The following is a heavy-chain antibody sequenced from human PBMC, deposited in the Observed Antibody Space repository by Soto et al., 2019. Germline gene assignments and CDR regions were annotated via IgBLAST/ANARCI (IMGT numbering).Heavy chain of an antibody. CDR1: GASFSGFY. CDR2: IDHSGIT. Sequence: SETLSLTCAVSGASFSGFYWSWIRQSPGKVLEWIGEIDHSGITNHNTALKSRATMSVDTSKNQFSLKLRSVTAADTAVYYCARGVSVTLAVQGGAPDKNYFDSWSQGTLVTVSS. D-gene: IGHD1-26*01. V-gene: IGHV4-34*04. J-gene: IGHJ4*02. CDR3: ARGVSVTLAVQGGAPDKNYFDS.